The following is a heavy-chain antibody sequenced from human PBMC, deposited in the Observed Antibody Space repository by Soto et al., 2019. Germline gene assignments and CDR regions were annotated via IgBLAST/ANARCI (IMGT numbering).Heavy chain of an antibody. V-gene: IGHV3-23*01. CDR1: GFTFSSYA. CDR3: AKDGASNVGAFDI. D-gene: IGHD1-26*01. J-gene: IGHJ3*02. Sequence: GGSLRLSCAASGFTFSSYAMIWVRQAPGKGLEWVSAISGSGGSTYYADSVKGRFTISRDNSKNTLYLQMNSLRAEDTAVYYCAKDGASNVGAFDIWGQGTMVTVSS. CDR2: ISGSGGST.